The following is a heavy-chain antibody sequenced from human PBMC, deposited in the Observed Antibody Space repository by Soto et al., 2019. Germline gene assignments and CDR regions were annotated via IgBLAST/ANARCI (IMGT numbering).Heavy chain of an antibody. Sequence: QVQLQQWGAGLLKPSETLSLTCAVYGGSFSGYYWSWIRQPPGKGLEWVAVISYDGSNKYYADSVKGRFTISRDNSKNTLYLQMNSLRAEDTAVYYCAREDSTVTIGIDYWGQGTLVTVSS. CDR3: AREDSTVTIGIDY. V-gene: IGHV3-30-3*01. CDR2: ISYDGSNK. D-gene: IGHD4-17*01. J-gene: IGHJ4*02. CDR1: GGSFSGYY.